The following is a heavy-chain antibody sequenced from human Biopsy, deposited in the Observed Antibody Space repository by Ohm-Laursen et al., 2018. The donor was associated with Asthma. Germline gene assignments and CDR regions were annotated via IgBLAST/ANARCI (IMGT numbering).Heavy chain of an antibody. Sequence: SLRLSCAASGITVSRDYMFWVRQAPGKGLEWVSVIYSSGTSHTADSVRGRFTIPRDYSKNTLYLQMHSLRAEDTAVYYCARGDSSGRSQYYFDYWGQGTLVTVSS. CDR2: IYSSGTS. CDR3: ARGDSSGRSQYYFDY. J-gene: IGHJ4*02. CDR1: GITVSRDY. V-gene: IGHV3-53*01. D-gene: IGHD3-22*01.